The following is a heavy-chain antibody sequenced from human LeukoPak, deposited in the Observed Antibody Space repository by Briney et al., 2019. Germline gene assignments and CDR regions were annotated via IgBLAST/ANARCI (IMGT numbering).Heavy chain of an antibody. CDR2: SSGLNGGT. D-gene: IGHD3-10*01. Sequence: PGGSLRLSCATSGFSFSDYGLSWVRQAPGKGLEWVSSSSGLNGGTYYAESVKGRFTMSRDNAKKTLYLQMNSLRVEDTAVYYCAKVTPTWVRGVRGWLDPWGQGTLVTVSS. CDR3: AKVTPTWVRGVRGWLDP. CDR1: GFSFSDYG. J-gene: IGHJ5*02. V-gene: IGHV3-23*01.